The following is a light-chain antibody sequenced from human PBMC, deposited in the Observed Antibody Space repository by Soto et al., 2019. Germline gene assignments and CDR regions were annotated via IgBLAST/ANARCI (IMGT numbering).Light chain of an antibody. CDR2: DNT. CDR1: SSNIGAGYD. CDR3: QSYDTSLSGYV. V-gene: IGLV1-40*01. J-gene: IGLJ1*01. Sequence: QLVLTQPPSVSGAPGQRVTISCTGSSSNIGAGYDVHWYQQLPGTAPKLLIYDNTNRPSGVPDRFSGSKSGTSASLAITGLQADDEADYYCQSYDTSLSGYVFGTGTKLTVL.